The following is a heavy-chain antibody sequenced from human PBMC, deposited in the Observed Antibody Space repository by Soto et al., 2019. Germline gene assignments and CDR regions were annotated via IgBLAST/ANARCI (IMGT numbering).Heavy chain of an antibody. Sequence: GGSLRLSCAASGFTFSSYAMSWVRQAPGKGLEWVSAISGSGGSTYYADSVKGRFTISRDNSKNTLYLQMNSLRAEDTAVYYCAKRITFGGVIVLTYDYWGQGTLVTVSS. CDR1: GFTFSSYA. CDR2: ISGSGGST. D-gene: IGHD3-16*02. V-gene: IGHV3-23*01. J-gene: IGHJ4*02. CDR3: AKRITFGGVIVLTYDY.